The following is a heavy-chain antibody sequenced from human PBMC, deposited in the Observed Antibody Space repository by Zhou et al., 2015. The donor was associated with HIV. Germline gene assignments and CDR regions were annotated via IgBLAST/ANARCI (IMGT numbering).Heavy chain of an antibody. CDR3: AREVVGCTNGECKYGMDV. V-gene: IGHV1-46*01. Sequence: QVQLVQSGAEVKKPGASVKVSCKASGYTLTSHYMHWVRQAPGQGLEWMGIINPSGGSTSYAQKFQGRVTMTSDTSTSTVYMELSSLRSEDTAVYYCAREVVGCTNGECKYGMDVWGQGTTVTVS. CDR1: GYTLTSHY. J-gene: IGHJ6*02. CDR2: INPSGGST. D-gene: IGHD2-8*01.